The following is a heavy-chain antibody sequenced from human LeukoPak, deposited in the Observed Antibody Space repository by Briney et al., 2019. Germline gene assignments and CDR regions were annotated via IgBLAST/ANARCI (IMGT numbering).Heavy chain of an antibody. D-gene: IGHD1-26*01. CDR1: GGSFRGYY. V-gene: IGHV4-34*01. Sequence: SETLSLTCAVYGGSFRGYYWSWIRQPPGKGLEWIGEINHSGSTNYNPSLKSRVTISVDTSKNQFSLKLSSVTAADTAVYYCARRLGSSIYWYFDLWGRGTLVTVSS. CDR3: ARRLGSSIYWYFDL. CDR2: INHSGST. J-gene: IGHJ2*01.